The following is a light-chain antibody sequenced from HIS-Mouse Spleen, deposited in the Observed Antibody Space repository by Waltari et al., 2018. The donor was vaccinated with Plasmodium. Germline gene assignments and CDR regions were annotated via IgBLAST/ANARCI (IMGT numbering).Light chain of an antibody. Sequence: EIVLTQSPGTLSLSPGERATLSCRASQRVSSSYLAWYQQKPGQAPRLLIYGASSRATGIPDFTLTISRLEPEDFAVYYCQQYGSSPYTFGQGTKLEIK. CDR2: GAS. CDR3: QQYGSSPYT. J-gene: IGKJ2*01. CDR1: QRVSSSY. V-gene: IGKV3-20*01.